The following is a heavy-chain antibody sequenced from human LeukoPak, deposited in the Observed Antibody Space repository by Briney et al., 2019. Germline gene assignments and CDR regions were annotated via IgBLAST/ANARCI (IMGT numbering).Heavy chain of an antibody. CDR1: GGSISSSSYY. CDR3: ARDTYRGASDYYLSY. J-gene: IGHJ4*02. D-gene: IGHD3-22*01. CDR2: MYNSGSA. Sequence: SETLSLTCTVSGGSISSSSYYWGWIRQPAGKGLEWIGRMYNSGSANYNPSLKSRVSLSVDTSKNQFSLKLSSVTAADTALYYCARDTYRGASDYYLSYWGQGILVTVSS. V-gene: IGHV4-61*02.